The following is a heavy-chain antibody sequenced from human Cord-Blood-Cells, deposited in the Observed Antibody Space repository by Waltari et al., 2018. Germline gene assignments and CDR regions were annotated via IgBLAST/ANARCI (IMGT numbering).Heavy chain of an antibody. D-gene: IGHD4-17*01. CDR1: GGTFSSYA. Sequence: QVQLVQAGAEVKKPGSSVKVSCKASGGTFSSYALSWVRRALGQGLEWMGGIIPIFGTANNAQKFQGRVTITAEESTSTAYMELSSLRSEDRGVYYWARGAAWYGDFTGAFDIWGQGTMVTVSS. J-gene: IGHJ3*02. CDR3: ARGAAWYGDFTGAFDI. CDR2: IIPIFGTA. V-gene: IGHV1-69*01.